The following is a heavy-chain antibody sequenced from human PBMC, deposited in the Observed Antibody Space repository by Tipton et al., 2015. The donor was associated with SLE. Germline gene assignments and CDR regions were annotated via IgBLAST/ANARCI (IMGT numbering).Heavy chain of an antibody. Sequence: SLRLSCAASGFTFSHYAMHWVRQAPGKGLEWVAVISYDGSNKDYADSVKGRFTISRDNYNNMVYLQMDSLRPEDTAVYYCARTGQIYSINWYRIDYWGQGTLVTVSS. CDR2: ISYDGSNK. D-gene: IGHD6-13*01. CDR3: ARTGQIYSINWYRIDY. J-gene: IGHJ4*02. CDR1: GFTFSHYA. V-gene: IGHV3-30-3*01.